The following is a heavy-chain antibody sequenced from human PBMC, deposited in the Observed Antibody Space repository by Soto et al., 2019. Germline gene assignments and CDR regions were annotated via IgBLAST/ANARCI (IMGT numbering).Heavy chain of an antibody. CDR2: ISPYNGDT. CDR3: VRIRASLYGMDV. D-gene: IGHD6-6*01. CDR1: GYTFTRNG. J-gene: IGHJ6*02. Sequence: QVQLVQSRAEVKKPGASVKVSCQASGYTFTRNGINWVRQAPGQGLEWMGWISPYNGDTYYAQKFQGRVTMTTDTSTSTAYMELRSLRYDDTAVYYCVRIRASLYGMDVWGQGTTVTVSS. V-gene: IGHV1-18*01.